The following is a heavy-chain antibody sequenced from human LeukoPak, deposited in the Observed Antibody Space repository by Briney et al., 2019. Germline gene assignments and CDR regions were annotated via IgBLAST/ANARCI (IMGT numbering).Heavy chain of an antibody. Sequence: GGSLRLSCAASGFTFDDYGMSWVRPAPGKGLEWVSGINWNGGSTGYADSVKGRFTISRDNAKNSLYLQMNSLRAEDTALYYCARGVVPAARGAFDIWGQGTMVTVSS. D-gene: IGHD2-2*01. CDR2: INWNGGST. V-gene: IGHV3-20*04. CDR1: GFTFDDYG. CDR3: ARGVVPAARGAFDI. J-gene: IGHJ3*02.